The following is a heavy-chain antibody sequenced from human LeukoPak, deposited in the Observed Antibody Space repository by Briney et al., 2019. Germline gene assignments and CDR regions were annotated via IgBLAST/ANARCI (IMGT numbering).Heavy chain of an antibody. CDR1: GFTFSDYY. D-gene: IGHD5-12*01. Sequence: GGSLRPSCAASGFTFSDYYMSWIRQAPGKGLEWVSYISSSGSTIYYADSVKGRFTISRDNAKNSLYLQMNSLRAEDTAVYYCASIGGSYSGYDHTPLDYWGQGTLVTVSS. J-gene: IGHJ4*02. CDR3: ASIGGSYSGYDHTPLDY. V-gene: IGHV3-11*04. CDR2: ISSSGSTI.